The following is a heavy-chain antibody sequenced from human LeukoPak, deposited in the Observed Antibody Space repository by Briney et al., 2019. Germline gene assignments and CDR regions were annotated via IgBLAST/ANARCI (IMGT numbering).Heavy chain of an antibody. CDR3: GTDSSGYYYYYGMDV. V-gene: IGHV4-39*01. CDR1: GGSISSSSYY. CDR2: IYYSGST. J-gene: IGHJ6*02. D-gene: IGHD3-22*01. Sequence: SETLSLTCTVSGGSISSSSYYWGWIRQPPGKGLEWSGSIYYSGSTYYNPSLKSRVTISVDTSKNQFSLKLSSVTAADTAVYYCGTDSSGYYYYYGMDVWGQGTTVTVSS.